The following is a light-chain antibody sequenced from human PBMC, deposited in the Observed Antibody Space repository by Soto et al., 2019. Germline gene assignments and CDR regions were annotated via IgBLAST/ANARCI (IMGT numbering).Light chain of an antibody. J-gene: IGKJ1*01. CDR1: QSISIW. CDR2: DAS. Sequence: DIQMTQSPSTLSASVGDRVTITCRASQSISIWLAWYQQKPGKAPKLLIYDASTLERGVPSRFSGSGAGTEFTLTISSLQPDDFATYYCQHYDSYSGTFGQGTKVDIK. V-gene: IGKV1-5*01. CDR3: QHYDSYSGT.